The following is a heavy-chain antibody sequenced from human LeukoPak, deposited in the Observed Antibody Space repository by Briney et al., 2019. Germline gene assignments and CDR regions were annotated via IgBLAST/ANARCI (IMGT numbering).Heavy chain of an antibody. Sequence: ASVKVSCKASGYNFPSYGVSWVRQAPGQGLEWMAWISGYNGNTNYEQKYQGRVTLTTDTSTSTAYMELRSLRSDDTAVYYCARQEAQWLAQDYWGQGTLVTVSS. J-gene: IGHJ4*02. V-gene: IGHV1-18*01. CDR3: ARQEAQWLAQDY. CDR2: ISGYNGNT. D-gene: IGHD6-19*01. CDR1: GYNFPSYG.